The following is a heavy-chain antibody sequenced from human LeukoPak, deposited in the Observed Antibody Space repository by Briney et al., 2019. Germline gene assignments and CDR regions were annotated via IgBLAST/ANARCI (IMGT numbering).Heavy chain of an antibody. CDR1: GFTFSRYW. CDR2: INSDGSSI. D-gene: IGHD2-15*01. J-gene: IGHJ4*02. CDR3: ARDFPYCSGGSCFEFDY. V-gene: IGHV3-74*01. Sequence: GGSLRLSCAASGFTFSRYWMHWVRQAPGKGLVWVSRINSDGSSISYADSVKGRFTISRDNAKNTPYLQMNSLRAEDTAVYYCARDFPYCSGGSCFEFDYRGQGTLVTVSS.